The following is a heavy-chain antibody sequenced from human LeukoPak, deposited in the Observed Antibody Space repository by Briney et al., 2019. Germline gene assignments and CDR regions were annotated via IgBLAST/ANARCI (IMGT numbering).Heavy chain of an antibody. CDR1: GYSFTSYW. V-gene: IGHV5-51*01. CDR2: IYPGDSDT. CDR3: ARLVGAVAGTRPYYYYGMDV. J-gene: IGHJ6*02. Sequence: GESLKISRKGSGYSFTSYWIGWVRQIPGKGLEWMGIIYPGDSDTRYRPSFQGQVTISADKSISTAYLQWSSLKASDTAMYYCARLVGAVAGTRPYYYYGMDVWGQGTTVTVSS. D-gene: IGHD6-19*01.